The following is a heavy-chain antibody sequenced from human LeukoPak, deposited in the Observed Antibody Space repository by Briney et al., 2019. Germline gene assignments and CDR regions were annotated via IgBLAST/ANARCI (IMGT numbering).Heavy chain of an antibody. CDR3: ARGVYYDILTGYSDDAFDI. V-gene: IGHV3-48*03. D-gene: IGHD3-9*01. CDR2: ISSSGSTI. CDR1: GFTFSSYE. Sequence: PGGSLRLSCAASGFTFSSYEMNWVRQAPGKGLEWVSYISSSGSTIYYADSVKGRFTISRDNAKNSLYLQMNSLRAEDTAVYYCARGVYYDILTGYSDDAFDIWGQGTTVTVSS. J-gene: IGHJ3*02.